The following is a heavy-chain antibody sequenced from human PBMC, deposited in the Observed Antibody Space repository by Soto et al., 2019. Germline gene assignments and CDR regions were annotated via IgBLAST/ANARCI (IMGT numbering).Heavy chain of an antibody. D-gene: IGHD3-10*01. CDR1: GGSISDDTYY. V-gene: IGHV4-39*01. CDR3: ARLRCYSPNCVPLDP. Sequence: QLQLQESGPGLVKPSETLSLTCTVSGGSISDDTYYWGWIRQPPVKGLEWIGSIYYSGTSSYNPSLKSRVTMSVDTSKKQLSLRLSSVTAADTAVYYCARLRCYSPNCVPLDPWGQGTLVIVSS. J-gene: IGHJ5*02. CDR2: IYYSGTS.